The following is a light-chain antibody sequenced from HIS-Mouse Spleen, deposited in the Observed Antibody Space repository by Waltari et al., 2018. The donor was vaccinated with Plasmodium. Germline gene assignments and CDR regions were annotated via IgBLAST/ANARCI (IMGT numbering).Light chain of an antibody. J-gene: IGLJ2*01. CDR1: NMGSKK. CDR2: RDS. Sequence: SYELTQPLSVSVALGQTARITCGGNNMGSKKVHWYQQKPGQAPVLVLYRDSDRPSGSPERFAGSNSGNTATLTISRAQAGDEADYYCQVWDSSTVVFGGGTKLTVL. CDR3: QVWDSSTVV. V-gene: IGLV3-9*01.